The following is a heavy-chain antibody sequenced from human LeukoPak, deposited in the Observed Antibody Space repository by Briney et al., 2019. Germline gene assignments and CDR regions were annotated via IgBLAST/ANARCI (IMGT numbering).Heavy chain of an antibody. D-gene: IGHD5-24*01. Sequence: WGSLSLSCAASGFIFNNFAMSWVRQAPGKGLEWVSAISGSGNGPYYADSVRGRFTISRDNSKNTLYLQLNSLRADDTAVYYCATERDDFFDYWGQGPLATVSS. CDR2: ISGSGNGP. V-gene: IGHV3-23*01. CDR1: GFIFNNFA. J-gene: IGHJ4*02. CDR3: ATERDDFFDY.